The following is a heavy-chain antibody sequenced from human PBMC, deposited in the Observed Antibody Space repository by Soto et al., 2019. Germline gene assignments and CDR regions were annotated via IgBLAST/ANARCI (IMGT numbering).Heavy chain of an antibody. Sequence: APVKFSCKASGYTFTSYGISWVRQAPEQGLEWMGWISAYNGNTNYAQKLQGRVTMTTDTSTSTAYMELRSLRSDDTAVYYCARVERITIFGVVIRWLDLWGQGNLVTVS. V-gene: IGHV1-18*01. J-gene: IGHJ5*02. D-gene: IGHD3-3*01. CDR2: ISAYNGNT. CDR3: ARVERITIFGVVIRWLDL. CDR1: GYTFTSYG.